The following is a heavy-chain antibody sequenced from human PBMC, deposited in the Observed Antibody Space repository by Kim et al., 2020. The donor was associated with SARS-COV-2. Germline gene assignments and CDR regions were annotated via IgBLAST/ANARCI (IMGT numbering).Heavy chain of an antibody. CDR3: ATEGPVAVAGTGFDY. CDR2: ISYDGSDK. D-gene: IGHD6-19*01. Sequence: GGSLRLSCAASGFTFGSYAMHWVRQAPGKGLEWVAFISYDGSDKFYPDSVKGRFTISRDNSKNTLYLQMDSLRTEDAAVYYCATEGPVAVAGTGFDYWGQGTLVTVSS. V-gene: IGHV3-30*04. CDR1: GFTFGSYA. J-gene: IGHJ4*02.